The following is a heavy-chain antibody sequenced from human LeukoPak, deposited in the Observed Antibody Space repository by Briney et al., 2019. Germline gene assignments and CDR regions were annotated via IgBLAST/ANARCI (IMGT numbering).Heavy chain of an antibody. CDR1: GYSISSGYF. V-gene: IGHV4-4*07. CDR2: IYTSGST. J-gene: IGHJ4*02. D-gene: IGHD6-13*01. Sequence: SDTLSLTCTVSGYSISSGYFWGWIRQPAGKGLEWIGRIYTSGSTNYNPSLKSRVTMSVDTSKNQFSLKLSSVTAADTAVYYCARDRVGSSSWYGFDYWGQGTQVTVSS. CDR3: ARDRVGSSSWYGFDY.